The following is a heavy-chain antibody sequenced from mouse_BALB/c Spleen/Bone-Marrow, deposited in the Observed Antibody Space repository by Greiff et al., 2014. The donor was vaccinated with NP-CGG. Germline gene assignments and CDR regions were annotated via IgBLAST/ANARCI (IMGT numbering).Heavy chain of an antibody. Sequence: QVQLKESXPGLVAPSQSLSITCTVSGFSLTTYVLHWVRQPPGKALEWLVVIWSDGSTTYNSALKSRLSISKDNSKSQVFLKMSSLQTDDTAMYYCATSLLRPAMDYWGQGTSVTVSS. D-gene: IGHD1-2*01. CDR3: ATSLLRPAMDY. J-gene: IGHJ4*01. CDR1: GFSLTTYV. V-gene: IGHV2-6*02. CDR2: IWSDGST.